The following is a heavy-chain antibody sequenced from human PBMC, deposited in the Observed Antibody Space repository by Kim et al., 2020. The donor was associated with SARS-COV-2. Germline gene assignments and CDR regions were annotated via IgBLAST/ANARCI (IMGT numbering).Heavy chain of an antibody. Sequence: YADSVKGRFTISRDNSKNTLFLQMNSLRAEDTAVYYCARDHSSSHDAFDIWGQGTMVTVSS. D-gene: IGHD6-13*01. CDR3: ARDHSSSHDAFDI. J-gene: IGHJ3*02. V-gene: IGHV3-33*01.